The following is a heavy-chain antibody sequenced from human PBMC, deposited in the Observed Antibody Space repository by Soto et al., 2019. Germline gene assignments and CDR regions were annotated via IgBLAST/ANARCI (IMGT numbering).Heavy chain of an antibody. Sequence: GGSLRLSCAASGFTFVDYAMHWVRQAPGKGLEWVSGISWNSGSIGYADSVKGRFTISRDNAKNSLYLQMNSLRAEDTALYYCAKDLMTTVTEYYFDYWAREPWSPSPQ. CDR3: AKDLMTTVTEYYFDY. V-gene: IGHV3-9*01. CDR2: ISWNSGSI. J-gene: IGHJ4*02. D-gene: IGHD4-17*01. CDR1: GFTFVDYA.